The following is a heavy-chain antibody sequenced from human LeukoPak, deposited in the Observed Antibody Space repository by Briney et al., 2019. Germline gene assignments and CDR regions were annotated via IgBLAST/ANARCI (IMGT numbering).Heavy chain of an antibody. Sequence: GGSLRLSCAASGFRFSNCAMTWVRQAPGKGLEWVSSISDSAGATYYADSVRGRFTISRDNSGSTLYLQMNSLRADDTAVYYCAKGGSTAWTAVDYWGQGTLVTVSS. CDR3: AKGGSTAWTAVDY. J-gene: IGHJ4*02. D-gene: IGHD2-2*01. CDR1: GFRFSNCA. V-gene: IGHV3-23*01. CDR2: ISDSAGAT.